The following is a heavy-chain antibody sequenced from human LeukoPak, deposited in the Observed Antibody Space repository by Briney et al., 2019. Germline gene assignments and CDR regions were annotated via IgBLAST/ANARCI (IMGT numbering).Heavy chain of an antibody. J-gene: IGHJ4*02. CDR2: ISSSSSHI. D-gene: IGHD6-13*01. CDR1: GFTFSSYS. V-gene: IGHV3-21*01. Sequence: GGSLRLSCAASGFTFSSYSMNWVRQAPGKGLEWVSSISSSSSHIYYADSVKGRFTISRDNAKNSLYLQMNSLRAEDTAVYYCARGPTYSSSLYYFDYWGQGTLVTVSS. CDR3: ARGPTYSSSLYYFDY.